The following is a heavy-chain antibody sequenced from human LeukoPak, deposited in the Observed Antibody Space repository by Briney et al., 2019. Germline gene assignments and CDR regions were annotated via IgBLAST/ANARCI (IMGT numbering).Heavy chain of an antibody. D-gene: IGHD5-12*01. CDR3: AKAFSAYENWPPNWFDP. J-gene: IGHJ5*02. V-gene: IGHV3-23*01. CDR1: GFTFSSYS. Sequence: GGSLRLSCAASGFTFSSYSMNWVRQAPGKGLEWVSTISSSGGNTYNADSVKGRFTISRDNSKNTLYLQMNSLRAEDTAVYYCAKAFSAYENWPPNWFDPWGQGTLVTVSS. CDR2: ISSSGGNT.